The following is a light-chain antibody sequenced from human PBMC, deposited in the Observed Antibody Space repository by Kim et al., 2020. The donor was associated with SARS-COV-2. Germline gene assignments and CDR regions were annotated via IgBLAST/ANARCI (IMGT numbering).Light chain of an antibody. Sequence: VSAGGAASCSSTARRVISSYLAWLQQKRGQAPRLLIYGASTRATGIPARFSGSGSGTDFTLTISSLQSEDFAVYYCQQYDDWPMTFGQGTQLEIK. CDR2: GAS. V-gene: IGKV3D-15*01. J-gene: IGKJ5*01. CDR3: QQYDDWPMT. CDR1: RVISSY.